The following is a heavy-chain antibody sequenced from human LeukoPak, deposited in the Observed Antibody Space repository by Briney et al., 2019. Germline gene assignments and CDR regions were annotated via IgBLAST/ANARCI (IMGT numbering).Heavy chain of an antibody. D-gene: IGHD2-21*02. CDR2: IYYSGST. J-gene: IGHJ4*02. V-gene: IGHV4-30-2*01. Sequence: PSQTLSLTCAVSGGSISSGGYSWSWIRQPPGKGLEWIGYIYYSGSTNYNPSLKSRVTISVDTSKNQFSLKLSSVTAADTAVYYCASGGVAYCGGDCYLRYWGQGTLVTVSS. CDR3: ASGGVAYCGGDCYLRY. CDR1: GGSISSGGYS.